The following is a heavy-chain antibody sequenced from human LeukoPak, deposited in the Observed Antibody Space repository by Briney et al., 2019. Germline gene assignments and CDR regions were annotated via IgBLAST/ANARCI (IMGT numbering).Heavy chain of an antibody. V-gene: IGHV4-34*01. J-gene: IGHJ4*02. CDR1: GGSFSGYY. CDR3: ARGHPMGYDSSGPEDY. Sequence: SETLSLTCAVYGGSFSGYYWSWIRQPPGKGLEWIGEINHSGSTNYNPSLKSRVTISVDTSKNRFSLKLSSVTAADTAVYYCARGHPMGYDSSGPEDYWGQGTLVTVSS. CDR2: INHSGST. D-gene: IGHD3-22*01.